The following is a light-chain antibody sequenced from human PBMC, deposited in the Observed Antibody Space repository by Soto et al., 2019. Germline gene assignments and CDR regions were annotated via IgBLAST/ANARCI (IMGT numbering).Light chain of an antibody. Sequence: EVVLTQSPGTLSLSPGERATLSCRASQSAGSNYLAWYQQKPGQAPRLLIHGASSRATDIPDRFSGSGSGTDFSLTISRLEPEDFAVYYCQQYGSSPWTFGQGTKVEIK. CDR1: QSAGSNY. CDR2: GAS. J-gene: IGKJ1*01. CDR3: QQYGSSPWT. V-gene: IGKV3-20*01.